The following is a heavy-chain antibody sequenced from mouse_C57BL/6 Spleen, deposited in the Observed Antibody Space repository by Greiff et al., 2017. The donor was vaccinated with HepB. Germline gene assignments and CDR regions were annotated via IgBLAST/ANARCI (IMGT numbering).Heavy chain of an antibody. J-gene: IGHJ2*01. V-gene: IGHV1-19*01. CDR1: GYTFTDYY. D-gene: IGHD1-1*01. CDR3: ARRPSLTTVVAKDY. Sequence: EVQLQQSGPVLVKPGASVKMSCKASGYTFTDYYMNWVKQSHGKSLEWIGVINPYNGGTSYNQKFKGKATLTVDKSSSTAYMEFHSLTSEDSAVYYCARRPSLTTVVAKDYWGQGTTLTVSS. CDR2: INPYNGGT.